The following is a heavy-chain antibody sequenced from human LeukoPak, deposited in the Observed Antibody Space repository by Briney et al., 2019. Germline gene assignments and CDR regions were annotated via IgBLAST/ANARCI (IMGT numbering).Heavy chain of an antibody. V-gene: IGHV4-30-4*08. J-gene: IGHJ4*02. CDR3: ARVPSWSYPFDY. CDR2: IYYSGST. Sequence: LQTLSLSCTVSGGSISSGDYDWSWIRQPPGKGLEWIGYIYYSGSTYYNPSLKSRVTIPVDTSKNQFSLKAGSVVAADPAVKYCARVPSWSYPFDYRGQGTLVTVSS. CDR1: GGSISSGDYD. D-gene: IGHD1-26*01.